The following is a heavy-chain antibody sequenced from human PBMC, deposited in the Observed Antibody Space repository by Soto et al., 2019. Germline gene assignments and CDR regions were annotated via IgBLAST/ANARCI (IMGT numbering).Heavy chain of an antibody. Sequence: EVQLLESGGGLVQPGGSLRLSCAASGLTFSSYAMSWVRQAPGKGLDWVSTINSGGRTYYADTVKGRFTISRDNSKNTLYLQMYSLRGEDTAVYYCAKGDTGISTCFDFWGQGTLVTVSS. V-gene: IGHV3-23*01. CDR1: GLTFSSYA. CDR3: AKGDTGISTCFDF. D-gene: IGHD5-18*01. CDR2: INSGGRT. J-gene: IGHJ4*02.